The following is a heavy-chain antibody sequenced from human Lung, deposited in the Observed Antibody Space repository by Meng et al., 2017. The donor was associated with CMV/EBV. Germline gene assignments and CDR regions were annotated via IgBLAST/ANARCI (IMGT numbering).Heavy chain of an antibody. Sequence: ASVKVSXKASGYTFISYGISWVRQAPGQGLEWMGWISAYNGRTNYAQKFQGRVTMTTDTSTNTAYTELRSLRSDDTAVYFCARGGYSDYDVRGSDYYYGMDVWGQGXTVXVSS. CDR3: ARGGYSDYDVRGSDYYYGMDV. J-gene: IGHJ6*02. V-gene: IGHV1-18*01. CDR1: GYTFISYG. CDR2: ISAYNGRT. D-gene: IGHD5-12*01.